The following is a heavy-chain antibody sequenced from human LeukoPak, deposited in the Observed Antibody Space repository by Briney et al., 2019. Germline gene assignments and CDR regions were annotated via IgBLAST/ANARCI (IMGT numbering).Heavy chain of an antibody. CDR3: ARVFGESPYDAFDI. V-gene: IGHV3-74*01. CDR1: GFTFSSYW. J-gene: IGHJ3*02. Sequence: GGSLRLSCAASGFTFSSYWMHWVRQAPGKGLVWVSRINSDGSSTSYADSVKGRFTISRDNAKNTLYLQMNSLRAEDTAVYYCARVFGESPYDAFDIWGQGTMVTVSS. D-gene: IGHD3-10*01. CDR2: INSDGSST.